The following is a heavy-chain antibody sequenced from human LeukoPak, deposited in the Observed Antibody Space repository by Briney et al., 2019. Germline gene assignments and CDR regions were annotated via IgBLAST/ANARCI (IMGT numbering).Heavy chain of an antibody. D-gene: IGHD2-21*02. CDR1: GFTFSNYA. CDR3: VKGIVVVTTPPNWYFDL. Sequence: GGSLRLSCAASGFTFSNYAMSWVRQAPGKGLEWVSAISGSDGSTYYADSVKGRFTISRDNSKNTLYLQMNSLGAEDTAVYYCVKGIVVVTTPPNWYFDLWGRGTLVTVSS. V-gene: IGHV3-23*01. J-gene: IGHJ2*01. CDR2: ISGSDGST.